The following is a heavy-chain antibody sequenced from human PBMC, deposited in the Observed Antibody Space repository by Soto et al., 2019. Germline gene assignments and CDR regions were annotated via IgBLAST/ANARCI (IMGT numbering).Heavy chain of an antibody. D-gene: IGHD2-15*01. CDR1: GYSISSSNW. Sequence: SETLSLTCAVSGYSISSSNWWGWIRQPPGKGLEWIGYIYYSGSTYYNPSLKSRVTMSVDTSKNQFSLKLSSVTAVDTAVYYCARGPPYCSGGSCDRGNWFDPWGQGTLVTVS. CDR2: IYYSGST. V-gene: IGHV4-28*03. J-gene: IGHJ5*02. CDR3: ARGPPYCSGGSCDRGNWFDP.